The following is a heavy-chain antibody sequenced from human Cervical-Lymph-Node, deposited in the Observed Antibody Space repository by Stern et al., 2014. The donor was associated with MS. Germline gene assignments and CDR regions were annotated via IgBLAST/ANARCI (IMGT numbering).Heavy chain of an antibody. CDR2: ISANNGNT. J-gene: IGHJ4*02. D-gene: IGHD3-3*01. CDR1: GYSFTSYG. V-gene: IGHV1-18*01. Sequence: VQLVESGAEVKKPGASVTVSCEASGYSFTSYGISWVRQAPGQGLEWMGWISANNGNTNYAQKFQGRVTMTTDTSTSTVYMELRSLRSDDTAVYYCARTYDFWSGYEDYWGQGTLVTVSS. CDR3: ARTYDFWSGYEDY.